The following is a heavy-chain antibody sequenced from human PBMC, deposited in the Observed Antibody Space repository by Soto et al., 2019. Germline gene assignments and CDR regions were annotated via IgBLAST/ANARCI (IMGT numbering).Heavy chain of an antibody. J-gene: IGHJ6*02. CDR1: RGSFSSYS. V-gene: IGHV1-69*04. D-gene: IGHD3-10*01. Sequence: GASVKVSSKDSRGSFSSYSISWVRQSPGKGLEWMGRIITILGIANNAQKFQGRVTITADKSTSTAYMELSSLRSEDTAVYYCARVEYYYVSGSYYQLYEQNYGMDVWGQGTTVTVSS. CDR2: IITILGIA. CDR3: ARVEYYYVSGSYYQLYEQNYGMDV.